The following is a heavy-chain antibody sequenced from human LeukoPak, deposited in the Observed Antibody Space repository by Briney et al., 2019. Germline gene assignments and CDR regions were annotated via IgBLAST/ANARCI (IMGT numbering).Heavy chain of an antibody. CDR2: FYHTGST. CDR1: GYSFSSGYY. J-gene: IGHJ4*02. Sequence: PSETLSLTCAVSGYSFSSGYYWGWIRQPPGKGLEWIGSFYHTGSTYCNPSLKSRVTISIDTSKNQFSLKLSSVTAADTAVYYCARHWGATGFDSWGQGTLVTVSS. CDR3: ARHWGATGFDS. V-gene: IGHV4-38-2*01. D-gene: IGHD3-16*01.